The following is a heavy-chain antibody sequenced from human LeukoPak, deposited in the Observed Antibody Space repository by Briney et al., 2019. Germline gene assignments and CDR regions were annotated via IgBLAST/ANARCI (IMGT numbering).Heavy chain of an antibody. CDR1: GGSISSYY. CDR2: IYSTGST. Sequence: SETLSLTCSVSGGSISSYYWSWIRQPAGKGLEWIGRIYSTGSTNYSPSLKSRVTMPVDTSKNQFSLRLRSVSAADSPVYYCARQIASAGTAGFDFWGQGALVTVSS. CDR3: ARQIASAGTAGFDF. D-gene: IGHD6-13*01. V-gene: IGHV4-4*07. J-gene: IGHJ4*02.